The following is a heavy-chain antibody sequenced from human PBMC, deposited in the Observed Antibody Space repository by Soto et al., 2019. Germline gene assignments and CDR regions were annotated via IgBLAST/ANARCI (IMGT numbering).Heavy chain of an antibody. J-gene: IGHJ4*02. CDR1: GYIFIYYY. CDR2: INPNGGIT. Sequence: QVHLVQSGAEVKKPGASEKVSCKASGYIFIYYYIPWGRQAPGQGLEWIGIINPNGGITNYAQKCRGQVTMARDTSTSTVYMYLSSLRSDDTAVDYCARDLAAADYWGQGTLVTVSS. V-gene: IGHV1-46*01. D-gene: IGHD6-13*01. CDR3: ARDLAAADY.